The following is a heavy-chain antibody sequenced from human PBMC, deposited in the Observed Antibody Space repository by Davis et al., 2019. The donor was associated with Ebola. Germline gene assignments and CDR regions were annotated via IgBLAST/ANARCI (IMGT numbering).Heavy chain of an antibody. CDR2: ISRSGDST. CDR3: ANDDQQTIHYYNIEV. CDR1: EFTFSNYG. Sequence: PGGSLRLSCVASEFTFSNYGMTWVRQAPGKGLEWVSSISRSGDSTYYVDSVKGRFTISRDNSKNTVYLHMNGLRVEDTAVYYCANDDQQTIHYYNIEVWGKGTTVTVSS. J-gene: IGHJ6*03. D-gene: IGHD2-2*01. V-gene: IGHV3-23*01.